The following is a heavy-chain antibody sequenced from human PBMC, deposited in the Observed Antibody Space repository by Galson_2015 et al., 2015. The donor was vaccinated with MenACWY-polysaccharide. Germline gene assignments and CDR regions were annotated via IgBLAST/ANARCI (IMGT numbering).Heavy chain of an antibody. Sequence: SETLSLTCTVSGGSISSYYWSWIRQPPGKGLEWIGYIYYSGSTTYNPSLKSRVTISVDTSKNQFSLKLSSVTAADTAVYYCARDYDFWSGNSYYGMDVWGQGTTVTVSS. CDR1: GGSISSYY. V-gene: IGHV4-59*01. D-gene: IGHD3-3*01. CDR3: ARDYDFWSGNSYYGMDV. CDR2: IYYSGST. J-gene: IGHJ6*02.